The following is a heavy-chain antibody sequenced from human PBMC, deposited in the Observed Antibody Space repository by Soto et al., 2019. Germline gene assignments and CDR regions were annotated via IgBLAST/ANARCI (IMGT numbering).Heavy chain of an antibody. CDR1: GYSLTTYG. Sequence: ASVKVSYKDSGYSLTTYGIIWVRQAPGQDREWLGRISARNGDTNYAYGLMGRDTLTTDACTCTASLEMMTLASDDTAGYLCTRVKFLPNPAADFWGQGTLVTVSS. D-gene: IGHD2-21*01. CDR3: TRVKFLPNPAADF. J-gene: IGHJ4*02. V-gene: IGHV1-18*04. CDR2: ISARNGDT.